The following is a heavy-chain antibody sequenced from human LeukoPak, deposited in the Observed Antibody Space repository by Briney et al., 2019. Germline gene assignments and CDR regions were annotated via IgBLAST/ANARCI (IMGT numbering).Heavy chain of an antibody. V-gene: IGHV3-21*01. CDR3: ARDRVVSGRFGEVAS. Sequence: GGSLRLSCAASGFTFSSYSMNWVRQAPGQGLEWVSFISSSSTYIYYADSVKGRFTISRDDAKNSLYLQMSSLRADDTAVYYCARDRVVSGRFGEVASWGQGTLVTVSS. D-gene: IGHD3-10*01. J-gene: IGHJ5*01. CDR1: GFTFSSYS. CDR2: ISSSSTYI.